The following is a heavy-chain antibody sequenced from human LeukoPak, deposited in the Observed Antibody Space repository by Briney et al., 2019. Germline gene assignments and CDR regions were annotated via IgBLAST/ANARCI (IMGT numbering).Heavy chain of an antibody. CDR1: GFTFSSYG. CDR2: ISYDGSNK. J-gene: IGHJ4*02. CDR3: AKDKAVAGTLYFDY. Sequence: RSLRLSCAASGFTFSSYGMHWVRQAPGKGLEWVAVISYDGSNKYYADSVKGRFTISRDNSKNTLYLQMNSLRAEDTAVYYCAKDKAVAGTLYFDYWGQGTLVTVSS. V-gene: IGHV3-30*18. D-gene: IGHD6-19*01.